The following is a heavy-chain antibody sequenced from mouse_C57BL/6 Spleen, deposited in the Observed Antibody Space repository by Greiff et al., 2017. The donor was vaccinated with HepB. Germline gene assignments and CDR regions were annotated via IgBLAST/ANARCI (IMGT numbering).Heavy chain of an antibody. V-gene: IGHV1-81*01. Sequence: VQLQQSGAELARPGASVKLSCKASGYTFTSYGISWVKQRTGQRLEWIGEIYPRSGNTYYNEKLKGRATLTADKSSSTAYMELRSLTSEDSAVYFCARRMGQAMDYWGQGTSVTVSS. D-gene: IGHD3-3*01. J-gene: IGHJ4*01. CDR2: IYPRSGNT. CDR1: GYTFTSYG. CDR3: ARRMGQAMDY.